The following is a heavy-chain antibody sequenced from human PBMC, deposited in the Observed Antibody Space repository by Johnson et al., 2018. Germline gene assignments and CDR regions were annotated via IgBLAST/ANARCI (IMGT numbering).Heavy chain of an antibody. CDR3: ARGIDTSGWYGTAFDI. J-gene: IGHJ3*02. Sequence: QVQLVESGGGVVQPGRSLRLSCAASGFTFSSYGMHWVRQAPGKGLDWVALISYDGSNKYYADSVKGRFTISRDNSKNTLYLQMNILRAEDAAVYYCARGIDTSGWYGTAFDIWGKWTMVTVAS. CDR2: ISYDGSNK. CDR1: GFTFSSYG. D-gene: IGHD6-19*01. V-gene: IGHV3-30*03.